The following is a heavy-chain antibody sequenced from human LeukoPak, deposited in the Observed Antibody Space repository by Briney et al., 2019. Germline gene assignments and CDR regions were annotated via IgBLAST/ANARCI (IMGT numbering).Heavy chain of an antibody. CDR1: VYTFTVYY. CDR2: INPNSGGT. V-gene: IGHV1-2*02. J-gene: IGHJ4*02. D-gene: IGHD6-13*01. CDR3: ARESPIAAAGR. Sequence: ASVKVSCNSSVYTFTVYYMHWVRQAPGQGLEWMGWINPNSGGTNYAQKFQGRVTMTRDTSISTAYMALSRLRSDDTAVYYCARESPIAAAGRWGQGSLVTVSS.